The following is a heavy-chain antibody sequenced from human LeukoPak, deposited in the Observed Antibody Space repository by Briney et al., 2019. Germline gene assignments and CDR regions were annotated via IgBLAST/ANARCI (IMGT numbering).Heavy chain of an antibody. Sequence: PGGSLRLSCAASGFTFSSHWRSWVRQAPGKGLEWVANIKQDGSDKYYVDSVKGRFTISRENAKNSLYLQMNSLRAEDTAVYYCARVLKGQRSYDFWSGYYNNWFDPWGQGTLVTVSS. V-gene: IGHV3-7*01. J-gene: IGHJ5*02. CDR2: IKQDGSDK. D-gene: IGHD3-3*01. CDR3: ARVLKGQRSYDFWSGYYNNWFDP. CDR1: GFTFSSHW.